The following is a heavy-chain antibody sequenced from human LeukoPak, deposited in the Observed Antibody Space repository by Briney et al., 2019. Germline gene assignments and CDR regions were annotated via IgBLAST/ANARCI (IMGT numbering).Heavy chain of an antibody. CDR2: IYPGDSDT. V-gene: IGHV5-51*01. J-gene: IGHJ5*02. CDR3: ARQDEFWSGYPDR. CDR1: GYSFTNYW. D-gene: IGHD3-3*01. Sequence: GESLKISCKGSGYSFTNYWIGWVRQMPGKGLEWMGIIYPGDSDTRYSSSFQGQVTISADKSISTAYLQWSSLKASDTAMYYCARQDEFWSGYPDRWGQGTLVTVSS.